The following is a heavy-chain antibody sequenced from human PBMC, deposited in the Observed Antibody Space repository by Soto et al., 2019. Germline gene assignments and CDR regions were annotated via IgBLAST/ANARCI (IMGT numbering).Heavy chain of an antibody. CDR3: GRGHEIGGNSDAFDI. D-gene: IGHD2-21*02. CDR1: GGTFSTSS. Sequence: QVLLVQSGAEMKKPGSSVKVSCKASGGTFSTSSINWVRQAPGQRPEWMGNILPIFGTADYAQKFQGRVTITADKSTTTASMALRRLLSEDTAVYYCGRGHEIGGNSDAFDIWCPGTVVTVSS. CDR2: ILPIFGTA. V-gene: IGHV1-69*14. J-gene: IGHJ3*02.